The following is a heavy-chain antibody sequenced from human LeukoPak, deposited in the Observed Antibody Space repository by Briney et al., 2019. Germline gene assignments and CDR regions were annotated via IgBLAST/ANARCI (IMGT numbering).Heavy chain of an antibody. J-gene: IGHJ6*03. D-gene: IGHD2-2*01. V-gene: IGHV4-38-2*02. CDR2: IYHSGRT. CDR1: GYSISSGDY. Sequence: PSETLSLTCTVSGYSISSGDYWGWIRQPPGKGLEWIGSIYHSGRTYYDPSLKSRVTISVDTSKNQVSLILTSVTAADTAVYYCARAQGIVVVPAAVYYMDVWGKGTTVTVSS. CDR3: ARAQGIVVVPAAVYYMDV.